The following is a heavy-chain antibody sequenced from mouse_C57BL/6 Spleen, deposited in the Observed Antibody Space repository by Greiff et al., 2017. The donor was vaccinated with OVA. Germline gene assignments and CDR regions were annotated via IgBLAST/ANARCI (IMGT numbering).Heavy chain of an antibody. CDR2: IHPNSGST. J-gene: IGHJ4*01. V-gene: IGHV1-64*01. CDR3: ARSPYSNYPYYAMDY. Sequence: VQLQQPGAELVKPGASVKLSCKASGYTFTSYWLHWVKQRPGPGLEWIGMIHPNSGSTNYNEKFKSKATLTVDKSSSTAYMQLSSLTSEDSAVYYCARSPYSNYPYYAMDYWGQGTSVTVSS. CDR1: GYTFTSYW. D-gene: IGHD2-5*01.